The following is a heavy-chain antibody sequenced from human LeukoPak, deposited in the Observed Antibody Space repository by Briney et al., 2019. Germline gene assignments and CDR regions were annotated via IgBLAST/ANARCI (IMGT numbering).Heavy chain of an antibody. D-gene: IGHD4-23*01. V-gene: IGHV3-21*01. J-gene: IGHJ6*02. Sequence: PGGSLRLSCAASGLTSSNYSMNWGRQAPGKGLEWVSSISSDSRYIYYADSLKGRFTISRDNAKNSLYLQTNSLRAEDTAVSSCATDYAGTSLWYYYGLGVWGQGTTVTVSS. CDR3: ATDYAGTSLWYYYGLGV. CDR2: ISSDSRYI. CDR1: GLTSSNYS.